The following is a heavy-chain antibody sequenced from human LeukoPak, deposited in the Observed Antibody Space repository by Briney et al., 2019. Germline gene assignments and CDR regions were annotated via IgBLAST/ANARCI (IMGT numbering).Heavy chain of an antibody. J-gene: IGHJ3*02. CDR3: AKLALRGYNADDSFDI. D-gene: IGHD5-24*01. CDR1: GFTFSSYS. V-gene: IGHV3-23*01. CDR2: ISGSGGNT. Sequence: PGGSLRLSCAASGFTFSSYSISWVRQAPGQGLEWVSGISGSGGNTYYAGSVKGRFTISRDNSKNTLYLQMHSLRAEDTALYYCAKLALRGYNADDSFDIWGQGSMVTVTS.